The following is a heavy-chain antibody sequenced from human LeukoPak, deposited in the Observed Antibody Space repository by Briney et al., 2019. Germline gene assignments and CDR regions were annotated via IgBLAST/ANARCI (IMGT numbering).Heavy chain of an antibody. D-gene: IGHD2-15*01. CDR1: GFTFDIYA. CDR2: ISSGGTYI. CDR3: ARDRPTGRSRGVVVQ. J-gene: IGHJ4*02. V-gene: IGHV3-21*01. Sequence: PGGSLRLSCAASGFTFDIYAMTWVREAPGKGLEWVSSISSGGTYICYEESVRGRSTISRDNTKNFLYLQLSTLRVEDTAVYYCARDRPTGRSRGVVVQWGQGTLVTVSS.